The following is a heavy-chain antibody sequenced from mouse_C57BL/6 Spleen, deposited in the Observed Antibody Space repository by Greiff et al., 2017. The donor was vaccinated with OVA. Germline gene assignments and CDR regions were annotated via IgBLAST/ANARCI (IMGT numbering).Heavy chain of an antibody. CDR2: ISSGSSTI. CDR1: GFTFSDYG. D-gene: IGHD2-4*01. Sequence: EVKVVESGGGLVTPGGSLTLSCAASGFTFSDYGMHWVRQAPEKGLEWVAYISSGSSTIYYADTVKGRFTISRDNAKNTLFLQMTSLRSEDTAMYYCARGNDYDDYYAMDYWGQGTSVTVSS. V-gene: IGHV5-17*01. J-gene: IGHJ4*01. CDR3: ARGNDYDDYYAMDY.